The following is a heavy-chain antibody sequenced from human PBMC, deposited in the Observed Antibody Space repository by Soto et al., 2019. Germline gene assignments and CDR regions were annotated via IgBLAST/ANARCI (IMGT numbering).Heavy chain of an antibody. CDR2: ISAYNGNT. CDR1: GYTFTSYG. CDR3: ARPTYYYDSSGPPAY. D-gene: IGHD3-22*01. J-gene: IGHJ4*02. Sequence: GASVKVSCKASGYTFTSYGISWVRQAPGQGLEWMGWISAYNGNTNYAQKLQGRVTMTTDTSTSTAYMELNNLRAEDTAVYYCARPTYYYDSSGPPAYWGQGTLVTVSS. V-gene: IGHV1-18*01.